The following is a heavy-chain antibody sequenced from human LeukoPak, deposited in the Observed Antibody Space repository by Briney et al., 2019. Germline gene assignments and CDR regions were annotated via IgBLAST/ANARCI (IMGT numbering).Heavy chain of an antibody. V-gene: IGHV3-20*01. J-gene: IGHJ6*02. Sequence: GGSLRLSCAASGFTFDDYGMSWVRQAPGKGLEWVSGINWNGGSTGYADSVKGRFTISRDNAKNSLYLQMNSLRAEDTALYHCARARGILFYYGMDVWGQGTTVTVSS. D-gene: IGHD3-9*01. CDR1: GFTFDDYG. CDR2: INWNGGST. CDR3: ARARGILFYYGMDV.